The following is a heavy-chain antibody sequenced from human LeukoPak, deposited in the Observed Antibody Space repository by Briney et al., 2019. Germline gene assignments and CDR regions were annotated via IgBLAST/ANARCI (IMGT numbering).Heavy chain of an antibody. J-gene: IGHJ4*02. Sequence: SVKVSCKASGGTFSSYAISWVRQAPGQGLEWMGRIIPILGIANYAQKFQGRVTTTADKSTSTAYMELSSLRSEDTAVYYCARGIVVVTAPFDYWGQGTLVTVSS. CDR2: IIPILGIA. CDR1: GGTFSSYA. CDR3: ARGIVVVTAPFDY. D-gene: IGHD2-21*02. V-gene: IGHV1-69*04.